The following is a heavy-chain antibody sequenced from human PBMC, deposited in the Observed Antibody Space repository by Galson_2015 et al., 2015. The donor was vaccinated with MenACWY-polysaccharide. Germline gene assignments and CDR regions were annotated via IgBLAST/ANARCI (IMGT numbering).Heavy chain of an antibody. Sequence: SLRLSCAASGFNFSIYVMTWVRQAPGKGLEWVSAISSGSDTTYYTDSVKGRFTISRDNSNDTVHLQMDILRDGDTAVYYCVKGGWADNWGQGCLVTVSS. D-gene: IGHD1-26*01. CDR3: VKGGWADN. CDR1: GFNFSIYV. J-gene: IGHJ4*02. V-gene: IGHV3-23*01. CDR2: ISSGSDTT.